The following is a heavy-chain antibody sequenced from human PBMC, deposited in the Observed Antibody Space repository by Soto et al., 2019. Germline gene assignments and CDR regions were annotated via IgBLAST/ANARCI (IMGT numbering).Heavy chain of an antibody. CDR1: GHSVSSNSAA. Sequence: LHTRSLTCAISGHSVSSNSAAWNWIRQSPSRGLEWLGRTYYRSKWYNDYAESVKSRITINPDTSKNQFSLQLNSVTPEDTAVYYCAMYYDCGSGASVQYGMEVLGQGTTGTAAS. CDR2: TYYRSKWYN. CDR3: AMYYDCGSGASVQYGMEV. D-gene: IGHD3-3*01. J-gene: IGHJ6*02. V-gene: IGHV6-1*01.